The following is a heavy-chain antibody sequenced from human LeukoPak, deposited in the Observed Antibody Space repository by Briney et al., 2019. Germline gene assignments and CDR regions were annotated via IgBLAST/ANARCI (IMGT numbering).Heavy chain of an antibody. Sequence: GGSLRLSCAASGFTFSSYGMSWVRQAPGKGLEWVSAISGSGGSTYYADSVKGRFTISRDNSKNSLSLQMNILTAEDTATYYCAKGVVSGTLYYYGMDVWGQGTTVIVSS. D-gene: IGHD1-1*01. J-gene: IGHJ6*02. CDR3: AKGVVSGTLYYYGMDV. V-gene: IGHV3-23*01. CDR2: ISGSGGST. CDR1: GFTFSSYG.